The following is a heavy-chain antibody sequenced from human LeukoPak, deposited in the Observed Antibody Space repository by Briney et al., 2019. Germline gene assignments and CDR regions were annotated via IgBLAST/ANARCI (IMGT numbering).Heavy chain of an antibody. CDR3: ACAGGGVAPAARRWVFDY. V-gene: IGHV3-74*01. J-gene: IGHJ4*02. CDR1: GFTFRSHW. CDR2: INSDGSST. Sequence: GGSLRLSCAASGFTFRSHWIHWARQAPGKGLVWVSRINSDGSSTSYADSVKGRFTISRDNAKNTPYLQMNSLRAEDTAVYYCACAGGGVAPAARRWVFDYWGQGTLVTVSS. D-gene: IGHD2-2*01.